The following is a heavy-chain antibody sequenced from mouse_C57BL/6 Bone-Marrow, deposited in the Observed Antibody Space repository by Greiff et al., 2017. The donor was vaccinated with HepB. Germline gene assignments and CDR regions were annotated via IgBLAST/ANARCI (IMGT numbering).Heavy chain of an antibody. CDR3: ARLDGYDDFDY. J-gene: IGHJ2*01. CDR2: IDPSDSYT. CDR1: GYTFTSYW. D-gene: IGHD2-2*01. V-gene: IGHV1-59*01. Sequence: VQLQQPGAELVRPGTSVKLSCKASGYTFTSYWMHWVKQRPGQGLEWIGVIDPSDSYTNYNQKFKGKATLTVDTSSSTAYMQLSSLTSKDSAVYYCARLDGYDDFDYWGQGTTLTVSS.